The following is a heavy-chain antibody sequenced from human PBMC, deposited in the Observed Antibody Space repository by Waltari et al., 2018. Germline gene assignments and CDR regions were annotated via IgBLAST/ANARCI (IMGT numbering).Heavy chain of an antibody. J-gene: IGHJ6*02. CDR2: IQYDGSIK. D-gene: IGHD6-13*01. CDR3: AREYSRICFHALDG. V-gene: IGHV3-33*05. CDR1: GFPPGNYG. Sequence: QVHVVESGGGVVQPGGSLRLSCAASGFPPGNYGMHWVRQAPGKGLEWAVIQYDGSIKNYADSGKGRFTISRENSKNTLYLEMKSLRAEDTAVYYCAREYSRICFHALDGWGQGTAVTVSS.